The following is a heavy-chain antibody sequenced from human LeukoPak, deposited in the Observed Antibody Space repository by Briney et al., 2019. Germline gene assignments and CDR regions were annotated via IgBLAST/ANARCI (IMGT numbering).Heavy chain of an antibody. D-gene: IGHD6-6*01. V-gene: IGHV4-38-2*01. CDR2: IHERGST. Sequence: PSETLSLTCGVSGHSFSSDSFWGWIRPPPGQGLEWIGSIHERGSTFYNPSLKSRVTISIDTSKNQFPLNVNSVTAADTAVYYCARASRPSNSWFDPWGQGTVVTVSS. CDR3: ARASRPSNSWFDP. J-gene: IGHJ5*02. CDR1: GHSFSSDSF.